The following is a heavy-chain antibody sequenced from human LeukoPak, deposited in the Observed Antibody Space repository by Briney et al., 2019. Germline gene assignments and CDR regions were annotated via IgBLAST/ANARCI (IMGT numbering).Heavy chain of an antibody. J-gene: IGHJ6*02. CDR2: MSYDGSNK. Sequence: PGGSLRLSCAASRFTFSSYAMHWVRQAPGKELEWVAVMSYDGSNKYYADSVKGRFTISRDNSKNTLYLQMNSLRAEDTAVYYCAREYCSSTSCPLYYYGMDVWGQGTTVTVSS. CDR1: RFTFSSYA. CDR3: AREYCSSTSCPLYYYGMDV. D-gene: IGHD2-2*01. V-gene: IGHV3-30-3*01.